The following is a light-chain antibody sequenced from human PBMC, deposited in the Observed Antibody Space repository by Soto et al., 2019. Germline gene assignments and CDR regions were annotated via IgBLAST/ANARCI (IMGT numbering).Light chain of an antibody. CDR1: QGISSY. CDR2: AAS. Sequence: IQLTQSPSSLSASLGDRVTITCRASQGISSYLAWYQQKPGKAPKLLIYAASTLQSGVPSRFSGSGSGTDFTLTISSLQPEDFETYYCQQSYSNPITFGQGTRLEIK. J-gene: IGKJ5*01. V-gene: IGKV1-39*01. CDR3: QQSYSNPIT.